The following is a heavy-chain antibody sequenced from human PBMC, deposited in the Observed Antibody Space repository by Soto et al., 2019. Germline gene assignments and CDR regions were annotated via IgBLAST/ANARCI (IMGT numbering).Heavy chain of an antibody. J-gene: IGHJ6*01. D-gene: IGHD3-10*01. Sequence: GGSLRLSCGASEFTLSSFRMTWIRQSPGRGLEWVSSMSGSSKYIHYADSVKGRFTISRDNAKNSLYLQMNRLRAEDTAVYYCAREKEGEGSWPRGVCDGMYVRGRGTTDPGSS. CDR1: EFTLSSFR. V-gene: IGHV3-21*01. CDR3: AREKEGEGSWPRGVCDGMYV. CDR2: MSGSSKYI.